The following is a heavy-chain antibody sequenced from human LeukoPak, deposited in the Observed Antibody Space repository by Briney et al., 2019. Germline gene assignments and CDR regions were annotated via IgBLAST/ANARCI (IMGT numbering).Heavy chain of an antibody. Sequence: PGGSLRLSCAASGFTFSSYAMSWVRQAPGKGLEWVSAISGSGGSTYYADSVKGRFTISRDNSKNTLYLQMNSLRAEDTAVYYCANFLTGYYLSYFDYWGQGTLVTVSS. CDR1: GFTFSSYA. CDR2: ISGSGGST. J-gene: IGHJ4*02. V-gene: IGHV3-23*01. CDR3: ANFLTGYYLSYFDY. D-gene: IGHD3-9*01.